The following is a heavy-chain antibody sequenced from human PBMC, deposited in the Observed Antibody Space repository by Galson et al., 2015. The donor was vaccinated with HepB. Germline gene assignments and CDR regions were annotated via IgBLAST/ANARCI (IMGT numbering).Heavy chain of an antibody. V-gene: IGHV3-30*03. CDR1: GFTFSSYS. CDR2: ISYDGRNK. CDR3: ARGDLGYFDQ. D-gene: IGHD3-16*01. J-gene: IGHJ4*02. Sequence: SLRLSCAASGFTFSSYSMNWVRQAPGRGLEWVAGISYDGRNKYYAESVKGRFTISRDNSKNTVYVQMNSLRAEDMAVHYCARGDLGYFDQWGQGTLVTVSS.